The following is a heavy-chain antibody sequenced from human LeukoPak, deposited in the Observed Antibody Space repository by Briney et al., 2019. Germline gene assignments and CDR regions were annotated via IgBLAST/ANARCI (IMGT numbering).Heavy chain of an antibody. Sequence: SETLSLTCAVSGDSISDKYWWRWVRQFPDKGLEWIGEVYRSGGTSYNPSLKSRVTVSIDYSKNQFSLNLRSVTAADTVVYYCGRHANGDSSAAFDLWGQGTMVFVSS. D-gene: IGHD2-8*01. J-gene: IGHJ3*01. CDR2: VYRSGGT. V-gene: IGHV4-4*02. CDR3: GRHANGDSSAAFDL. CDR1: GDSISDKYW.